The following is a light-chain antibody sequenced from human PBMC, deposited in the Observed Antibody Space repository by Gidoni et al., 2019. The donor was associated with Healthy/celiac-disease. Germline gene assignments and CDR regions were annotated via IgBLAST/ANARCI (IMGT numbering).Light chain of an antibody. CDR2: DAS. J-gene: IGKJ4*01. Sequence: DIQMPQSPSSLSASVGDRVTITCQASQAISNYLNWYQQKPGKAPKLLIYDASNLQTGVPSRFSGSGSGTDFTFTISSLQPEDIATYYCQQYDNLLLTFGGGTKVEIK. CDR3: QQYDNLLLT. CDR1: QAISNY. V-gene: IGKV1-33*01.